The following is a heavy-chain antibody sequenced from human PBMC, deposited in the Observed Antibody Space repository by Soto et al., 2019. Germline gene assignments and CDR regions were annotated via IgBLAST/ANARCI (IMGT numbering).Heavy chain of an antibody. CDR1: GYTFTSYG. CDR2: ISAYNGNT. V-gene: IGHV1-18*01. Sequence: ASVKVSCKASGYTFTSYGISWVRQAPGQGLEWMGWISAYNGNTNYAQKLQGRVTMTTDTSTSTAYMELRSLRSDDTAVYYCARVDPYCGGDCYYAFRISGKGPMGTVSS. J-gene: IGHJ3*02. D-gene: IGHD2-21*02. CDR3: ARVDPYCGGDCYYAFRI.